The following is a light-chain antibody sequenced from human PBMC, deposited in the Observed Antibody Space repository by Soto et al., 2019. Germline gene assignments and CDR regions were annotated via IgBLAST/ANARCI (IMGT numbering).Light chain of an antibody. Sequence: EIVLTQSPGTLSLSPGERATLSWRASQSVSDNYLAWYQQKPGQPPRLPMYGASNRATGIPDRFSGSGSGTDFTLTITRLETEDFAVYYCQQYGSSKWTFGQGTKVDI. J-gene: IGKJ1*01. CDR3: QQYGSSKWT. CDR2: GAS. V-gene: IGKV3-20*01. CDR1: QSVSDNY.